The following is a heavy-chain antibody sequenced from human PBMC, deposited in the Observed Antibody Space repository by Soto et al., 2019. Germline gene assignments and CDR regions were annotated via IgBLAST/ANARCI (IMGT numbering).Heavy chain of an antibody. CDR1: GYTFTNYG. Sequence: QVQLVQSGAEVKKPGASVRVSCKASGYTFTNYGISWVRQAPGQGLEWMGWVSGYNGDTNYAQKLRGRVTMTTDTSTSTAYMELRTLRSDDTAVYYCARDEGSHGFDSWGQGTLVTVSS. CDR2: VSGYNGDT. D-gene: IGHD6-19*01. CDR3: ARDEGSHGFDS. V-gene: IGHV1-18*04. J-gene: IGHJ4*02.